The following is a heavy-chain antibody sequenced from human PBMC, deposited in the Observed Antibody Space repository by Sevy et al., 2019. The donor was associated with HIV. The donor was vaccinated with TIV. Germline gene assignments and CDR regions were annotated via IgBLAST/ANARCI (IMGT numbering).Heavy chain of an antibody. D-gene: IGHD4-17*01. J-gene: IGHJ4*02. CDR1: GYIFTGYY. V-gene: IGHV1-2*02. CDR2: INPNSGGT. CDR3: ARENYGDDSGVDY. Sequence: ASVKVSCKASGYIFTGYYTHWVRQAPGQGLEWMGWINPNSGGTNYAQKFQGRVTMTRDTSISTAYMELSRLRSDDTAVYYCARENYGDDSGVDYWGQGTLVTVSS.